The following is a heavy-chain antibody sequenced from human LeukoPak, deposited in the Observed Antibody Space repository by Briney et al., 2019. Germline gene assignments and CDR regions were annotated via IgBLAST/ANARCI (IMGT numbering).Heavy chain of an antibody. CDR3: ARDPPGSGSYYDY. D-gene: IGHD3-10*01. CDR1: GGSISGYY. V-gene: IGHV4-59*01. J-gene: IGHJ4*02. Sequence: PSETLSLTCTVSGGSISGYYWSWIRQPPGKGLEWVGYISYSGSTNYNPSLKSRVTISVDTSKNQFSLKLSSVTAADTAIYYCARDPPGSGSYYDYWGQGTLVTVSS. CDR2: ISYSGST.